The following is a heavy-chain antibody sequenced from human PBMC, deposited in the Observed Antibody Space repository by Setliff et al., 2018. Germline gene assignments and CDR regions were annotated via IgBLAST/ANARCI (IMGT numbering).Heavy chain of an antibody. CDR2: IRSKPNNYAT. D-gene: IGHD3-22*01. V-gene: IGHV3-73*01. J-gene: IGHJ4*02. CDR1: GFTFSGSA. Sequence: GGSLRLSCAASGFTFSGSAMHWVRQASGKGLEWVGRIRSKPNNYATAYAASVKGRFTISRDDSKNTAYLQMNSLKTEDTAVYYCAKNRYESSGYNFHFWGQGTLVTVSS. CDR3: AKNRYESSGYNFHF.